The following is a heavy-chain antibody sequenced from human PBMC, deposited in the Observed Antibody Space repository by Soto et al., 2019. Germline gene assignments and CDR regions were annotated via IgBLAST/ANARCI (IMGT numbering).Heavy chain of an antibody. V-gene: IGHV3-30-3*01. CDR3: AKGEVVLLQAAIFHYYYYGMDV. Sequence: PGGSMRISCAASRVPFSSYAVHGVRKDTGKGLEWVAVISYDGSNKYYADSVKGRFTISRDNSKNTLYLQMNSLRAEDTAVYYCAKGEVVLLQAAIFHYYYYGMDVWGQGTTVTGSS. CDR2: ISYDGSNK. D-gene: IGHD2-2*01. J-gene: IGHJ6*02. CDR1: RVPFSSYA.